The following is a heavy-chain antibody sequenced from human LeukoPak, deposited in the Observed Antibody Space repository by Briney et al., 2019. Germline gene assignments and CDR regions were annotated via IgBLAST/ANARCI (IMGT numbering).Heavy chain of an antibody. J-gene: IGHJ6*03. CDR3: ARDEWFGEFDYYYMDV. D-gene: IGHD3-10*01. Sequence: SVKVSCEASGGTFSSYAISWVRQAPGQGLEWMGRIIPIFGTANYAQKFQGRVTITTDESTSTAYMELSSLRSEDTAVYYCARDEWFGEFDYYYMDVWGKGTTVTVSS. CDR2: IIPIFGTA. V-gene: IGHV1-69*05. CDR1: GGTFSSYA.